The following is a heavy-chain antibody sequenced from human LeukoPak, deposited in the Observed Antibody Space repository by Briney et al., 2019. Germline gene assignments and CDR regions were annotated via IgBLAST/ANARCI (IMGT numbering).Heavy chain of an antibody. Sequence: SETLSLTCTVSGGSVSSYDWSWIRQPPGKGLDWIGYIYSSGSTNYNPSLKSRLTISVDTSKNQFSLKLNSVTAADTAVYYCARALEVHGYDYMDVWGKGTMVTVSS. V-gene: IGHV4-59*02. CDR1: GGSVSSYD. CDR2: IYSSGST. D-gene: IGHD2-2*01. J-gene: IGHJ6*03. CDR3: ARALEVHGYDYMDV.